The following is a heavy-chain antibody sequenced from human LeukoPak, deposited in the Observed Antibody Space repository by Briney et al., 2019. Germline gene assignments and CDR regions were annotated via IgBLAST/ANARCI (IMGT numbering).Heavy chain of an antibody. CDR1: GYTFRIHD. Sequence: GASVKVSCKASGYTFRIHDINWVRQAPGQGLEWMRWVSPKTGRTGYAQKFQGRVYMTTNASLSTAYMELSSLRSDDTAVYFCARESERNDGWFDPWGQGTLVTVSS. CDR3: ARESERNDGWFDP. CDR2: VSPKTGRT. D-gene: IGHD1-1*01. J-gene: IGHJ5*02. V-gene: IGHV1-8*01.